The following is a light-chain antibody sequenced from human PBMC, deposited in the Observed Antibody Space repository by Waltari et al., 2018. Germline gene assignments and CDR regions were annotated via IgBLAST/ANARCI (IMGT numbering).Light chain of an antibody. V-gene: IGKV3-11*01. CDR3: QQRSNWPPYT. CDR2: DAS. CDR1: QSVSIY. J-gene: IGKJ2*01. Sequence: VLTQSPATLSLSPGETATLSCRASQSVSIYLAWYQQKPGQAPRLLISDASNRDTGTPARFSGSGSGTDFTLTISSLEPEDFAVYYCQQRSNWPPYTFGQGTKLEI.